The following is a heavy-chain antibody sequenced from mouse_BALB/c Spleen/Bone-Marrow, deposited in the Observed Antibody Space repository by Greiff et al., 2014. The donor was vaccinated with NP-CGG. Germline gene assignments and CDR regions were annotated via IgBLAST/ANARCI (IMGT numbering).Heavy chain of an antibody. CDR2: INPSNGRT. V-gene: IGHV1S81*02. Sequence: VQLQQSGAELVKPGASVKLSCKASGYTFTSYRIHWVKLRPGHGLEWIGEINPSNGRTNYNEKFKNKATLTVDKSSSTAYIQLSSLTSEDSAVYYCARYDGPAWFAYWGQGTLVTVS. CDR3: ARYDGPAWFAY. J-gene: IGHJ3*01. CDR1: GYTFTSYR. D-gene: IGHD2-3*01.